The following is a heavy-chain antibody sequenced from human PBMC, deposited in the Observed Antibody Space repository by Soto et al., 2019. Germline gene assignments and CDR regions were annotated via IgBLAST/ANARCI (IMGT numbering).Heavy chain of an antibody. J-gene: IGHJ1*01. CDR2: ISGSGGST. CDR3: AKCYSTTTVHQYFKH. D-gene: IGHD2-8*01. Sequence: PGGSLRLSCAASGITFSSYAMSWVRQAPGRGLEWVSAISGSGGSTYYADSVKGRFTISRDNSKNTLFLQMNSLRAEDTAVYYCAKCYSTTTVHQYFKHWGQGTLVTVSS. V-gene: IGHV3-23*01. CDR1: GITFSSYA.